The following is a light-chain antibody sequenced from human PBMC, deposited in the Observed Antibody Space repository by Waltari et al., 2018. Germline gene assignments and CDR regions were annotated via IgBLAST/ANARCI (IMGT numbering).Light chain of an antibody. CDR2: DYT. CDR3: QVWDTNSDHVV. Sequence: SYVLTHAPSVSVAPGQAARITCGGNNVGSKSVHWYQQEPGQAPSLVVYDYTDRPSGIHERFSGSNAANTATLTSSRVEAGDEADYYCQVWDTNSDHVVFGGGTKLTVL. CDR1: NVGSKS. V-gene: IGLV3-21*02. J-gene: IGLJ2*01.